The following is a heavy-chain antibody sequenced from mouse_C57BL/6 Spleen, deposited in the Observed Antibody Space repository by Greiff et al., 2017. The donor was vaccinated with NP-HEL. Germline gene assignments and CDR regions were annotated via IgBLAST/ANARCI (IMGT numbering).Heavy chain of an antibody. V-gene: IGHV1-53*01. Sequence: VQLQQSGTELVKPGASVKLSCKASGYTFTSYWMHWVKQRPGQGLEWIGNINPSNGGTNYNETFESKATLTVDKSSSPAYMQLSSLTSEDSAVYYCARVTTIIAEEDAMDYWGQGTSVTVPS. CDR1: GYTFTSYW. D-gene: IGHD1-1*01. J-gene: IGHJ4*01. CDR2: INPSNGGT. CDR3: ARVTTIIAEEDAMDY.